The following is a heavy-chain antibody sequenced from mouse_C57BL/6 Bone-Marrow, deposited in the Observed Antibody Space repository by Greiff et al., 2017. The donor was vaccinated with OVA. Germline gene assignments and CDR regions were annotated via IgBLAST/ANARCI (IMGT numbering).Heavy chain of an antibody. J-gene: IGHJ2*01. CDR2: INPSTGGT. V-gene: IGHV1-42*01. D-gene: IGHD1-1*01. CDR1: GYSFTGYY. CDR3: ATYGSKDY. Sequence: VQLQQSGPELVKPGASVKISCKASGYSFTGYYMNWVKQSPEKSLEWIGEINPSTGGTTYNQKFKAKATLTVDKSSSTAYMQLKSLTSEDSAVYYCATYGSKDYWGQGTTLTVSS.